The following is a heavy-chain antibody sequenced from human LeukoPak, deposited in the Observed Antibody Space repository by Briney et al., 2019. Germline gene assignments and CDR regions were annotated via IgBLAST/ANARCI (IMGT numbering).Heavy chain of an antibody. CDR1: GFIFSSYA. CDR3: AKAVYLYSFDY. CDR2: MSGTGGRT. D-gene: IGHD1-14*01. J-gene: IGHJ4*02. Sequence: SGGSLRLSCAASGFIFSSYAINWVRQAPGKGLEWVSAMSGTGGRTYYADSVKGRFTISRDNSKNTLYLQMNSLRAEDTAVYYCAKAVYLYSFDYWGQGTLVTVSS. V-gene: IGHV3-23*01.